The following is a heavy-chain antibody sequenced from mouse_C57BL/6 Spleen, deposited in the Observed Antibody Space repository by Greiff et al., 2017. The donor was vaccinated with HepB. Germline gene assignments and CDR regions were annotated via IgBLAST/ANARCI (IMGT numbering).Heavy chain of an antibody. D-gene: IGHD2-1*01. CDR1: GYTFTTYP. V-gene: IGHV1-47*01. J-gene: IGHJ1*03. Sequence: QVQLKESGAELVKPGASVKMSCKASGYTFTTYPIEWMKQNHGKSLEWIGNFHPYNDDTKYNEKFKGKATLTVEKSSSTVYLELSRLTSDDSAVYYCAISYGNYGYFDVWGTGTTVTVSS. CDR3: AISYGNYGYFDV. CDR2: FHPYNDDT.